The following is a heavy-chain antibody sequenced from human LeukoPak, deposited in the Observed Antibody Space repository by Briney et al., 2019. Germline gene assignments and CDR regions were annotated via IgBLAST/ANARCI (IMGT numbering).Heavy chain of an antibody. V-gene: IGHV3-20*04. D-gene: IGHD3-3*01. J-gene: IGHJ6*03. CDR2: INWNGGST. Sequence: GGSLRLSCGASGLIFSNAWMTWVRQAPGKGLEWVSGINWNGGSTGYADSVKGRFTISRDNAKNSLYLQMNSLRAEDTALYYCARGRRYDFWSGLSDYYYYMDVWGKGTTVTVSS. CDR1: GLIFSNAW. CDR3: ARGRRYDFWSGLSDYYYYMDV.